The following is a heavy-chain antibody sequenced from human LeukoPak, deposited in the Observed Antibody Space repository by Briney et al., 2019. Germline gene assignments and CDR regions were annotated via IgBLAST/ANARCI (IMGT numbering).Heavy chain of an antibody. V-gene: IGHV1-69*13. Sequence: SVKVSCKASGGTFSSYAISWVRQAPGQGLEWMGGIIPIFGTANYAQKFQGRVTITADESTSTAYMELSSLRSEDTAVYYCARRGRNCYGSGSYHIDYYGMDVWGQGTTVTVSS. CDR3: ARRGRNCYGSGSYHIDYYGMDV. CDR2: IIPIFGTA. J-gene: IGHJ6*02. CDR1: GGTFSSYA. D-gene: IGHD3-10*01.